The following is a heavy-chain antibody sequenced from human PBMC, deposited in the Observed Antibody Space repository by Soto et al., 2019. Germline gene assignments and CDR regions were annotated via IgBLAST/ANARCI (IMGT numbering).Heavy chain of an antibody. J-gene: IGHJ6*02. CDR1: GFTFSTYS. CDR2: ISSRSYTI. CDR3: ARGGSRSDNGMDA. Sequence: VQLVESGGGLVQPGGSLRLSCAASGFTFSTYSMNWVRQAPGKGLEWVSYISSRSYTIYYVDSVKGRSTNYRDNAQNALYLQMNSLRDEDTAVYYCARGGSRSDNGMDAWGQDTTVTVSS. D-gene: IGHD3-16*01. V-gene: IGHV3-48*02.